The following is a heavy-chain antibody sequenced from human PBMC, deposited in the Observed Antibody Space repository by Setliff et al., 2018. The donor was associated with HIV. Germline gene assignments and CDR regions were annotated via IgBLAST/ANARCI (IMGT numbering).Heavy chain of an antibody. D-gene: IGHD3-22*01. J-gene: IGHJ5*02. CDR1: GGSISSGGYY. CDR2: IYHSGKT. Sequence: SETLSLTCAVSGGSISSGGYYWSWIRQPPGKGLEWTGSIYHSGKTYYNPSLKSRLTISVDTSKNQFSLKLRSVTAADTAVYYCAGVLSSGYYDGPWGQGTLVTVSS. CDR3: AGVLSSGYYDGP. V-gene: IGHV4-39*07.